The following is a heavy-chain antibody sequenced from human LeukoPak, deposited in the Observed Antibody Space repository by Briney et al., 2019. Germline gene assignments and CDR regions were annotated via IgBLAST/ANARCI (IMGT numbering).Heavy chain of an antibody. J-gene: IGHJ4*02. CDR1: GGSISSYY. Sequence: SETLSLTCTASGGSISSYYWSWIRQPPGKGLEWIGYIYYSGSTNYNPSLKSRVTISVDTSKNQFSLKLSSVTAADTAVYYCARGRDGYTSFDYWGQGTLVTVSS. D-gene: IGHD5-24*01. V-gene: IGHV4-59*01. CDR3: ARGRDGYTSFDY. CDR2: IYYSGST.